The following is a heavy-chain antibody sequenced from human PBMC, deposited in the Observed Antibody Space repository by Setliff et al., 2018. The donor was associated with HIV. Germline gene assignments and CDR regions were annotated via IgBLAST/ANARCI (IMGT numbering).Heavy chain of an antibody. CDR3: AKEGWIQLWLMGGYFDY. V-gene: IGHV3-23*01. CDR2: ISGSGGST. Sequence: HPGGSLRLSCAASGFTFSSYAMSWVRQAPGKGLEWVSAISGSGGSTYYADSVKGRFTISRDNSKNTLYLQMNSLRAEDTAVYYCAKEGWIQLWLMGGYFDYWGQGTLVTVSS. D-gene: IGHD5-18*01. J-gene: IGHJ4*02. CDR1: GFTFSSYA.